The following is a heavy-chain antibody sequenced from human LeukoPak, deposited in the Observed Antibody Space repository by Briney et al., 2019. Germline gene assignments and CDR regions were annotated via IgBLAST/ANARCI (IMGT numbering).Heavy chain of an antibody. V-gene: IGHV3-33*01. CDR2: IWYDGSNK. CDR1: GFTFSGYP. CDR3: ARGDSSGYFDY. J-gene: IGHJ4*02. Sequence: GKSLRLSCAASGFTFSGYPIHWVRQAPGKGLEWVAVIWYDGSNKYYADSVKGRFTISRDNSKNTLYLQMNSLRAEDTAVYYCARGDSSGYFDYWGQGTLVTVSS. D-gene: IGHD3-22*01.